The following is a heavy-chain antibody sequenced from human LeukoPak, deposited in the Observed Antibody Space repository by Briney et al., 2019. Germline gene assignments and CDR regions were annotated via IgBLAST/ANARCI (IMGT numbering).Heavy chain of an antibody. CDR3: ARGVGLDV. J-gene: IGHJ6*02. V-gene: IGHV3-7*03. D-gene: IGHD3-16*01. CDR1: GFTFSSYW. CDR2: INHNGNVN. Sequence: GGSLRLSCAASGFTFSSYWMNWARQAPGKGLEWVASINHNGNVNYYVDSVKGRFTISRNSAKNSLYLQMSNLRAEDTAVYFCARGVGLDVWGQGATVTVSS.